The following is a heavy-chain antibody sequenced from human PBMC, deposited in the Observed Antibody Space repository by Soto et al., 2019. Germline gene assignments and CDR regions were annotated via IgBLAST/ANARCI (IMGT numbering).Heavy chain of an antibody. Sequence: PSETLSLTCAVYGGSFSGYYWSWIRQPPGKGLEWIGEINHSGSTNYNPSLKSRVAISVDTSKNQFSLKLGSVTAADTAVYYCAREDDGGDRDYYGLDVWGQGTTVTVSS. V-gene: IGHV4-34*01. CDR1: GGSFSGYY. J-gene: IGHJ6*02. CDR2: INHSGST. D-gene: IGHD2-21*02. CDR3: AREDDGGDRDYYGLDV.